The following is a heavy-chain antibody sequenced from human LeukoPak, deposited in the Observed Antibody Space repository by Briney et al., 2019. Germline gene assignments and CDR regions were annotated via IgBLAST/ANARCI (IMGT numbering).Heavy chain of an antibody. CDR2: IKQDGSEK. J-gene: IGHJ6*02. CDR1: GFIFNNYW. CDR3: VRAMDV. Sequence: PGGSLRPSCAASGFIFNNYWMNWVRQAPGKGLEWVANIKQDGSEKYYVDSVKGRFTISRDNAKNSLYLQMNSLRAEDTAVYYCVRAMDVWGQGTTVTVSS. V-gene: IGHV3-7*04.